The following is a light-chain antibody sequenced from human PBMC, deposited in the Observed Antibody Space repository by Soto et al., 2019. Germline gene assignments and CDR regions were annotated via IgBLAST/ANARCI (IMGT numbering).Light chain of an antibody. V-gene: IGKV3-11*01. CDR1: QSINYY. Sequence: EMLITHSPSTLSVSPVERATLSCRASQSINYYLAWYQQNPGQAPRLLIHDASSRATGIPARFSGSGSGTDFTLTISSLEPEDFAVYYCQHRSKFGQGTRLEIK. CDR2: DAS. J-gene: IGKJ5*01. CDR3: QHRSK.